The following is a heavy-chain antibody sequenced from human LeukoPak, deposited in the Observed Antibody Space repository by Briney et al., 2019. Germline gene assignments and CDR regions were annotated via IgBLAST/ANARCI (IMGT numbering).Heavy chain of an antibody. Sequence: SETLSLTCAVYGGSFSGYYWSWIRQPPGKGLEWIGEINHSGSTNYNPSLKSRVTISVDTSKNQFSLKLSSVIAADTAVYYCARFPGSAEYRHYYYMDVWGKGTTVTVSS. CDR3: ARFPGSAEYRHYYYMDV. J-gene: IGHJ6*03. CDR2: INHSGST. D-gene: IGHD2-15*01. V-gene: IGHV4-34*01. CDR1: GGSFSGYY.